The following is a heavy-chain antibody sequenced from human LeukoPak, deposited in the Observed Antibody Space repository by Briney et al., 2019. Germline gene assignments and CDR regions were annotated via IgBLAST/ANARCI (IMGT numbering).Heavy chain of an antibody. D-gene: IGHD2-8*01. CDR3: ANGNRCTSPNCLGYYYFYMDV. J-gene: IGHJ6*03. CDR1: GFTLSSYA. Sequence: GGSLRLSCAASGFTLSSYAMNWVRQAPGRGLEWVSGFSGSGGTTYYADSVKGRFTISRDNSKNTLYLQMNSLRAEDTAVYYCANGNRCTSPNCLGYYYFYMDVWGKGTTVTVSS. V-gene: IGHV3-23*01. CDR2: FSGSGGTT.